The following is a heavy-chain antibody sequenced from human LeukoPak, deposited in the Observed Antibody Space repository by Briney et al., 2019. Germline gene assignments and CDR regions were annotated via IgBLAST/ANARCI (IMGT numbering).Heavy chain of an antibody. CDR1: GYTFTGYY. Sequence: ASVKVSCKASGYTFTGYYMHWVRQAPGQGLEWMGWINPNSGGTNYAQKFQGRVTMTRDTSISTAYMELSRLRSDDTAVYNCARVLDSSSWTDYWGQGTLVTVSS. D-gene: IGHD6-13*01. J-gene: IGHJ4*02. CDR3: ARVLDSSSWTDY. V-gene: IGHV1-2*02. CDR2: INPNSGGT.